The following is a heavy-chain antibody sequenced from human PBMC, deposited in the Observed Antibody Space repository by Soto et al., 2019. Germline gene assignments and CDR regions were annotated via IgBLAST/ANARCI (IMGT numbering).Heavy chain of an antibody. J-gene: IGHJ6*02. CDR1: GGSISSYY. CDR2: IYYSGST. CDR3: ASVRRGGYDSLRYYYGMDV. Sequence: SETLSLTCTVSGGSISSYYWGWIRQPPGKGLEWIGSIYYSGSTYYNPSLKSRVTISVDTSKNQFSLKLGSVTAADTAVYYCASVRRGGYDSLRYYYGMDVWGQGTTVTVSS. V-gene: IGHV4-39*01. D-gene: IGHD5-12*01.